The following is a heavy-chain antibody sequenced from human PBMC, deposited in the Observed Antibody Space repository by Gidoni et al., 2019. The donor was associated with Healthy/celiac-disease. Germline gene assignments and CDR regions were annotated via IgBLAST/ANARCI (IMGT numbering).Heavy chain of an antibody. CDR1: GGTFSSYA. D-gene: IGHD2-15*01. V-gene: IGHV1-69*12. CDR2: IIPIFGTA. J-gene: IGHJ6*02. Sequence: QVQLVQSGAEVKKPGSSVKVSCNASGGTFSSYAISWVRQAPGQGLEWMGGIIPIFGTANYAQKFQGRVTITADESTSTAYMELSSLRSEDTAVYYCAGSFIGYCSGGSCYSLGYSYYYYGMDVWGQGTTVTVSS. CDR3: AGSFIGYCSGGSCYSLGYSYYYYGMDV.